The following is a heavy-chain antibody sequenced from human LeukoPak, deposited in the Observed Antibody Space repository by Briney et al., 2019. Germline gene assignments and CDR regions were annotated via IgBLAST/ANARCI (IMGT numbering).Heavy chain of an antibody. CDR2: IRFDGSNK. J-gene: IGHJ4*02. CDR3: AKDSYTSPDY. Sequence: GGSLRLSCAASGFTFRSYGMHWVRQAPGKGLEGVAFIRFDGSNKYYADSVKGRFTISRDNSKNTLYLQMNSLRAEDTAVYYCAKDSYTSPDYWGQGTLVTVSS. CDR1: GFTFRSYG. D-gene: IGHD2-2*02. V-gene: IGHV3-30*02.